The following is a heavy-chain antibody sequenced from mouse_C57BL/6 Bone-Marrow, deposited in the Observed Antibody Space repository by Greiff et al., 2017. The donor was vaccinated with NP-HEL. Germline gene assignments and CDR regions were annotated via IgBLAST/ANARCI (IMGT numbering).Heavy chain of an antibody. J-gene: IGHJ2*01. D-gene: IGHD1-1*01. CDR2: IDPSDSYT. Sequence: VQLQQPGAELVMPGASVKLSCKASGYTFTSYWMHWVKQRPGQGLEWIGEIDPSDSYTNYNQKFKGKSTLTVDKSSSTAYMQLSSLTSEDSAVYYCAAVGGDHFDYWGQGTTLTVSS. CDR3: AAVGGDHFDY. CDR1: GYTFTSYW. V-gene: IGHV1-69*01.